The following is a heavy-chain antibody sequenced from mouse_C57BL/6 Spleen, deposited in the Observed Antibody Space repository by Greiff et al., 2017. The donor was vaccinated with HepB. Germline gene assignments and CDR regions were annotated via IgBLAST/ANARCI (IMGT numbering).Heavy chain of an antibody. CDR3: ARGGTWDY. Sequence: VQLQQSGPELVKPGASVKISCTASGFAFSSSWMNWVKQRPGKGLEWIGRIYPGDGDTNYNGKFKGKATLTADKSSSTAYMQLSSLTSEDSAVYDCARGGTWDYWGQGTTLTVSS. J-gene: IGHJ2*01. CDR2: IYPGDGDT. CDR1: GFAFSSSW. V-gene: IGHV1-82*01.